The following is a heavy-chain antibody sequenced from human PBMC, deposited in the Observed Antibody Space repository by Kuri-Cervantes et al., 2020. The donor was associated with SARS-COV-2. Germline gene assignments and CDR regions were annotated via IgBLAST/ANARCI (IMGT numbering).Heavy chain of an antibody. Sequence: ASLKHSCKASGDTFTGYYMHWGRQAPGQGLEWLGWINPYSGGTNYTQKFQGRVTMTRDTSISTAYMELSRLRSDDTAVYYCARDVCSGGSCYHYYMDVWGKGTTVTVSS. CDR2: INPYSGGT. CDR1: GDTFTGYY. CDR3: ARDVCSGGSCYHYYMDV. J-gene: IGHJ6*03. V-gene: IGHV1-2*02. D-gene: IGHD2-15*01.